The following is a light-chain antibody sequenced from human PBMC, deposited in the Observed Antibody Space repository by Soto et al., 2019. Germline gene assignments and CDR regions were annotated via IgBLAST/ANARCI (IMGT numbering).Light chain of an antibody. CDR3: QSYDSSLSGSGV. J-gene: IGLJ3*02. Sequence: QSVLTQPPSVSGAPGQRVTISCTGSSSNIGAGYDVHWYQQLPGTAPKLIIYGNSNRPSGVPDRFSGSKSGTSASLAITGLQAEDEADYYCQSYDSSLSGSGVFGRGTKLTVL. CDR1: SSNIGAGYD. V-gene: IGLV1-40*01. CDR2: GNS.